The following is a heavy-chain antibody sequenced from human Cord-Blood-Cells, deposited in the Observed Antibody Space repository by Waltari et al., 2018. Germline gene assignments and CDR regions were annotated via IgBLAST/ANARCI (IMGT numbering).Heavy chain of an antibody. Sequence: QVQLVESGGGVVQPGRSLRLSCAASGFTFSSYAMHWVRQAPGKGLEWVAVISYDGSNKYYADSVKGRFTISRDNSKNTLYPQMNSLRAEDTAVYYCAREIIAAFDYWGQGTLVTVSS. V-gene: IGHV3-30-3*01. CDR3: AREIIAAFDY. J-gene: IGHJ4*02. D-gene: IGHD6-13*01. CDR2: ISYDGSNK. CDR1: GFTFSSYA.